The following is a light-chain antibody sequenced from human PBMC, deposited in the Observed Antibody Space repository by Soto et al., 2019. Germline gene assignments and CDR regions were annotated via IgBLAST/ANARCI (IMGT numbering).Light chain of an antibody. V-gene: IGLV1-44*01. Sequence: QSALTQPPSGSGTTGQRVTISCSGSSSNIATNTVNWYQHLPGTAPKLLMYTNEQRPSAVPDRFSCAKSGTSASLAISGLQSEDEADYYCAAWYDGLNGWVFGGGTKLTVL. CDR2: TNE. CDR1: SSNIATNT. CDR3: AAWYDGLNGWV. J-gene: IGLJ3*02.